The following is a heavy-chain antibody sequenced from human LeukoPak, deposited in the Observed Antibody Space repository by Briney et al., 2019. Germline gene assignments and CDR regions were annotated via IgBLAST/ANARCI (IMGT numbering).Heavy chain of an antibody. V-gene: IGHV4-59*01. CDR1: GGSISSYY. J-gene: IGHJ6*02. CDR3: ASFDFQAGGYYYGMDV. Sequence: SETLSLTCTVSGGSISSYYWSWIRQPPGKGREWIGYIYYSGSTNYNPSLKSRVTISVDTSKNQFSLKLSSVTAADTAVYYCASFDFQAGGYYYGMDVWGQGTTVTVSS. CDR2: IYYSGST. D-gene: IGHD3-3*01.